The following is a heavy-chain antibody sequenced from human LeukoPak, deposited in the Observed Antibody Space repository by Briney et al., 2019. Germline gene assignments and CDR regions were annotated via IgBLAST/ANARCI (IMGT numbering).Heavy chain of an antibody. J-gene: IGHJ4*02. CDR3: AKDAYYGSGSYYNVLYYFDY. D-gene: IGHD3-10*01. Sequence: PGGSLSLSCAASGFTFSSYAMSWVRQAPGKGLEWVSAISGSSGSTYYADSVKGRFTISRDNSKNTLYLQMNSLRAEHTAVYYCAKDAYYGSGSYYNVLYYFDYWGQGTLVTVSS. CDR1: GFTFSSYA. V-gene: IGHV3-23*01. CDR2: ISGSSGST.